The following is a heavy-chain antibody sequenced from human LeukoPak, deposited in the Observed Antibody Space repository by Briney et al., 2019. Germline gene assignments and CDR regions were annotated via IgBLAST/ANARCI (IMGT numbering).Heavy chain of an antibody. CDR2: ISHDGSNK. CDR1: GFTFSSYG. CDR3: AKDRSFDN. J-gene: IGHJ4*02. V-gene: IGHV3-30*18. Sequence: GGSLRLSCAASGFTFSSYGMHWVRQAPGKGLEWVAVISHDGSNKSYADSVKGRFTISRDNSKNTLYLQMNSLRAEDTAVYYCAKDRSFDNWGQGTLVTVSS.